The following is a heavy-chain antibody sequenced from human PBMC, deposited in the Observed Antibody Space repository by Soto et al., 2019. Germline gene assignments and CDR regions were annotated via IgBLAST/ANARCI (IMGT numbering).Heavy chain of an antibody. D-gene: IGHD6-13*01. CDR3: ARASAAAGDYYYYYGMDV. V-gene: IGHV3-30-3*01. CDR1: GFTFSSYA. J-gene: IGHJ6*02. Sequence: LRLSCAASGFTFSSYAMHWVRQAPGKGLEWVAVISYDGSNKYYADSVKGRFTISRDNSKNTLYLQMNSPRAEDTAVYYCARASAAAGDYYYYYGMDVWGQGTTVTVSS. CDR2: ISYDGSNK.